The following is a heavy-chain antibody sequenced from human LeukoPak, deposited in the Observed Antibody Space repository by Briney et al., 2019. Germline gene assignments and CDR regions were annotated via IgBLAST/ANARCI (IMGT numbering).Heavy chain of an antibody. CDR2: ISSSSSYI. J-gene: IGHJ4*02. Sequence: GGSLRLSCAASGFTFSSYSMNWVRQAPGRGLEWVSSISSSSSYIYYADSVKGRFTISRDNAKHSLYLQMNSLRAEDRAVYYCARAAYSGYDWDYWGQGTLVTVSS. CDR1: GFTFSSYS. CDR3: ARAAYSGYDWDY. D-gene: IGHD5-12*01. V-gene: IGHV3-21*01.